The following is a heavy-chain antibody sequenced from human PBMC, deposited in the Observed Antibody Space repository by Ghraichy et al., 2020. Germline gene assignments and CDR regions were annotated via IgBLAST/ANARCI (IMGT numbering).Heavy chain of an antibody. CDR3: ARDGEAGYSEGGGFDP. V-gene: IGHV4-59*01. Sequence: SETLSLTCTVSGGSISRYYWSWIRQPPGKGLEWIGYIYYSGSTNYNPSLKSRVTISVDTSKNQFSLKLSSVTAADTAVYYCARDGEAGYSEGGGFDPWGQGTLVTVSS. CDR1: GGSISRYY. D-gene: IGHD3-9*01. CDR2: IYYSGST. J-gene: IGHJ5*02.